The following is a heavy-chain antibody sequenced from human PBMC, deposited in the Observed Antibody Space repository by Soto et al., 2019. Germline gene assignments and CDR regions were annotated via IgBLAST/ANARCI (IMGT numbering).Heavy chain of an antibody. V-gene: IGHV1-69*13. CDR3: AILLGYCTNGVCPRRLDDYYGMDV. CDR2: IIPIFGTA. CDR1: GGAFSSYA. Sequence: SVKVSCKASGGAFSSYAISWVRQAPGQGLEWMGGIIPIFGTANYAQKFQGRVTITADESTSTAYMELSSLRSEDTAVYYCAILLGYCTNGVCPRRLDDYYGMDVWGQGTTVTVSS. J-gene: IGHJ6*02. D-gene: IGHD2-8*01.